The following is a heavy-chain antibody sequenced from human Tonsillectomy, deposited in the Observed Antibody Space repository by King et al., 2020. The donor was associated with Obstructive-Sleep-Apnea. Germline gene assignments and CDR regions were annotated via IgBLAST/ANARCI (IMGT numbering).Heavy chain of an antibody. V-gene: IGHV4-30-4*01. J-gene: IGHJ6*04. D-gene: IGHD1-26*01. Sequence: QLQESGPGLVKPSQTLSLTCTVSGGSISSRSYYWSWIRQPPGEGLEWIGFIYYTGSTYYNPSVKSRVSISVDTSKNQFSLRLRSVTAADPAVSYCARVGIVGPTRFDYYGLDVWGEGTTVTVSS. CDR2: IYYTGST. CDR1: GGSISSRSYY. CDR3: ARVGIVGPTRFDYYGLDV.